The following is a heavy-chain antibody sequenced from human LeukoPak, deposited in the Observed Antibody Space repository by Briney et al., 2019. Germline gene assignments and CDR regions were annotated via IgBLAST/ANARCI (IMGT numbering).Heavy chain of an antibody. CDR3: ARHGVDVTTIPDYSYYYMDV. D-gene: IGHD3-3*01. Sequence: SETLSLSCAVSSDSISNYYWSWIRQPPGKGLEWIAYIHSSGSGDYNPSLNSRVTITVDTPNNHDPLKLNSATGADTAEYYCARHGVDVTTIPDYSYYYMDVWGKGTTVTVSS. V-gene: IGHV4-4*09. CDR1: SDSISNYY. CDR2: IHSSGSG. J-gene: IGHJ6*03.